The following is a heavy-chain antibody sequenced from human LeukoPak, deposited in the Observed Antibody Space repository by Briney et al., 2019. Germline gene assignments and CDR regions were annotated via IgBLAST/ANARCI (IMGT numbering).Heavy chain of an antibody. CDR1: GYTFTSYD. V-gene: IGHV1-8*01. CDR3: ARFPFSGGSFGY. J-gene: IGHJ4*02. CDR2: MNPNSGNT. D-gene: IGHD3-10*01. Sequence: GASVKVSCKASGYTFTSYDINWVRQATGQGLEWMGWMNPNSGNTGCAQKFQGRVTMTRNTSISTAYMELSSLRSEDTAVYYCARFPFSGGSFGYWGQGTLVTVSS.